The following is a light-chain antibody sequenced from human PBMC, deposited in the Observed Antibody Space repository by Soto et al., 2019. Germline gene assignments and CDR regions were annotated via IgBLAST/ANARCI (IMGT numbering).Light chain of an antibody. V-gene: IGLV2-8*01. CDR1: SSDIGAYNY. CDR3: TSYISSGTFV. J-gene: IGLJ2*01. CDR2: EVT. Sequence: QSALTQPPSASGSPGQSVTISCTGTSSDIGAYNYVSWYQQHPGKAPKLMIYEVTNRPSGVPNRFSGSKSDNTASLTVSGLQAEDEADYYCTSYISSGTFVFGGGTKVTVL.